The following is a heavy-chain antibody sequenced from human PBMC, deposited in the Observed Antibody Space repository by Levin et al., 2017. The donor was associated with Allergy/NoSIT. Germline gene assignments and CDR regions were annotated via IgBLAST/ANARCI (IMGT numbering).Heavy chain of an antibody. CDR3: AKPSGYSSGWYRGWFDP. D-gene: IGHD6-19*01. CDR1: GGSISSSGYY. V-gene: IGHV4-39*01. J-gene: IGHJ5*02. CDR2: IYYNGGT. Sequence: SETLSLTCTVSGGSISSSGYYWAWIRQPPGKGLEWIGTIYYNGGTYYSPSLKSRVTISVDTSKNQFSLKLSSVTAADPAVYYCAKPSGYSSGWYRGWFDPWGQGTLVTVSS.